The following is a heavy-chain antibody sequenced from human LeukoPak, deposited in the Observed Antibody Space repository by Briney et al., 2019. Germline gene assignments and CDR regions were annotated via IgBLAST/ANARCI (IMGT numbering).Heavy chain of an antibody. CDR1: GGTFSSYA. D-gene: IGHD7-27*01. Sequence: GASVKASCKASGGTFSSYAISWVRQAPGQGLVWMGGIIPIFGTANYAQKFQGRVTIPADESTSTAYMELSSLRSEDTAVYYCARDRLGFEDYWGQGTLVTVSS. V-gene: IGHV1-69*13. J-gene: IGHJ4*02. CDR2: IIPIFGTA. CDR3: ARDRLGFEDY.